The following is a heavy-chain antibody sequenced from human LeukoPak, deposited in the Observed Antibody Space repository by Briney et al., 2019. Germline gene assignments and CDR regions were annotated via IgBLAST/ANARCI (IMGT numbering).Heavy chain of an antibody. V-gene: IGHV4-59*01. CDR1: GGSISSYY. CDR3: ARDGYRPGDYFDY. J-gene: IGHJ4*02. CDR2: IYYSGST. Sequence: SETLSLTCTVSGGSISSYYWSWIRQPPGKGLEWIGYIYYSGSTNYNPSLKSRVTISVDTSKNQFFLKLSSVTAADTAVYYCARDGYRPGDYFDYWGQGTLVTVSS. D-gene: IGHD3-16*02.